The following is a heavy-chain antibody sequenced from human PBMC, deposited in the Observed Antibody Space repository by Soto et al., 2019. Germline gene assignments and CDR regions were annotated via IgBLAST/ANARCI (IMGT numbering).Heavy chain of an antibody. J-gene: IGHJ4*02. V-gene: IGHV1-69*06. Sequence: QVQLVQSGAEVKKPGSSVKVSCKASGGTFSSYAISWVRQAPGQGLEWMGGINPIFGTANYAQKFQGRVTITADKSTSTAYMELSSLRSEDTAVYYCARERYCSGGSCYSDGYWGQGTLVTVSS. D-gene: IGHD2-15*01. CDR3: ARERYCSGGSCYSDGY. CDR1: GGTFSSYA. CDR2: INPIFGTA.